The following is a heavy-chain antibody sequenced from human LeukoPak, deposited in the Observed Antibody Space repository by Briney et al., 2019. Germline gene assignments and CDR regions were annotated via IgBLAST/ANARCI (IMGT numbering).Heavy chain of an antibody. CDR1: RFTFSNYA. Sequence: GGSLRLSCAASRFTFSNYAMSWVRQAPGKGLDWVSAITGNGDYTDYADSVKGRFTISRDNSKNTAYLQMNSLRSEDTAVYYCAKRSGINYGYFDSWGQGTLVTVSS. V-gene: IGHV3-23*01. D-gene: IGHD1-26*01. CDR3: AKRSGINYGYFDS. J-gene: IGHJ4*02. CDR2: ITGNGDYT.